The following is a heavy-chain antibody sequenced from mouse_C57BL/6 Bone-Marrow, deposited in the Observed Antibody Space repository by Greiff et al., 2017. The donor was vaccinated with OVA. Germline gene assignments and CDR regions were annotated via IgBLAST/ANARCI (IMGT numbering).Heavy chain of an antibody. V-gene: IGHV1-82*01. J-gene: IGHJ3*01. D-gene: IGHD2-2*01. CDR3: ARHEVKGFAY. Sequence: VQLQESGPELVKPGASVKISCKASGYAFSSSWMNWVKQRPGKGLEWIGRIYPGDGDTNYNGKFKGKATLTADKSSSTVYMELSRLTSEDSAVYFCARHEVKGFAYWGQGTLVTVSA. CDR2: IYPGDGDT. CDR1: GYAFSSSW.